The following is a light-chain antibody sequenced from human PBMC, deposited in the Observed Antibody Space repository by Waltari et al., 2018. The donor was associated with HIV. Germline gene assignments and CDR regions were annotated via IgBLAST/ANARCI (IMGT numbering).Light chain of an antibody. V-gene: IGLV2-23*01. CDR2: EGT. J-gene: IGLJ1*01. Sequence: QSALTHPASVSGSPGQSIDISCAGSDRDIGGYNLLSWFQQHPGKVPKVVIYEGTRRPSDVSDRFSGSRSGTSASLTISGLQAEDEADYFCYTYAGSGTFVFGTGTRVTVL. CDR3: YTYAGSGTFV. CDR1: DRDIGGYNL.